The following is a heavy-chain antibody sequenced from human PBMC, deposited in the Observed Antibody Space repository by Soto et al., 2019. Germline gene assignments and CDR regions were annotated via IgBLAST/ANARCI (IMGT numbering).Heavy chain of an antibody. J-gene: IGHJ6*02. CDR2: ISAYNGNT. D-gene: IGHD5-12*01. Sequence: ASVKVSCKASGYTFTSYGIAWMRQAPGQGLEWMGWISAYNGNTDYAQKVHGRVTMTSDTSTGTAYMELGSLRSDDTAVYYCAREGVAPYYYGMDVWGQGTTVTVS. CDR1: GYTFTSYG. CDR3: AREGVAPYYYGMDV. V-gene: IGHV1-18*01.